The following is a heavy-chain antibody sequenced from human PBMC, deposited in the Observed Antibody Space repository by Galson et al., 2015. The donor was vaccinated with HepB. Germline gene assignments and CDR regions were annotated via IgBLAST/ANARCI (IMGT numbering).Heavy chain of an antibody. J-gene: IGHJ4*02. CDR3: ARGKGSSGYPLDY. CDR2: MNPIRGNT. Sequence: SVKVSCKASGYTFTSYDISWVRQATLPRLEWMGWMNPIRGNTGYAQKFQGRVTMHSHTSISTAYMELSSLRSEDTAVYYCARGKGSSGYPLDYWGQGTLVT. D-gene: IGHD3-22*01. V-gene: IGHV1-8*01. CDR1: GYTFTSYD.